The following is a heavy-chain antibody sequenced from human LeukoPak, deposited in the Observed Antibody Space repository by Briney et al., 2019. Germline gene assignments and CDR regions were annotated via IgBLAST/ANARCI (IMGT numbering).Heavy chain of an antibody. V-gene: IGHV3-7*01. CDR3: ARGVYSGYDLDY. CDR1: GFTFSNYW. D-gene: IGHD5-12*01. CDR2: IKEDGSEK. Sequence: GGSLRLSCVASGFTFSNYWMSWVRQAPGKGLECVANIKEDGSEKYYVDSVKGRFIISRDNAKNSLYLQMNSLRAEDTAVYFCARGVYSGYDLDYWGQGTLVTVSS. J-gene: IGHJ4*02.